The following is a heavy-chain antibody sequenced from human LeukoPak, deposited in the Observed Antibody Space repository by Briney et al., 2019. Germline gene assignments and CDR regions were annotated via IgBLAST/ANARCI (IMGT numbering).Heavy chain of an antibody. D-gene: IGHD3-10*01. Sequence: SETLSLTCAVYGGSFSGYYWSWIRQPPGKGLEWIGEINHSGSTNYNPSLKSRVTISVDTSKNQFSLKLSSVTAADTAVYDCARGRTYYYGSGSSNWFDPWGQGTLVTVSS. V-gene: IGHV4-34*01. CDR3: ARGRTYYYGSGSSNWFDP. CDR2: INHSGST. J-gene: IGHJ5*02. CDR1: GGSFSGYY.